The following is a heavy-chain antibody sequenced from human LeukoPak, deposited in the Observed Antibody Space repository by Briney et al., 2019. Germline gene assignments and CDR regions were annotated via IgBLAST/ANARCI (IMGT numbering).Heavy chain of an antibody. CDR3: ARTSLADY. CDR1: GGSISNYY. Sequence: PSETLSLTCTVSGGSISNYYWSWIRQPPGKGLEWIGYIYYSGSTNYNPSLKSRATISVDTSKNQFSLKLTSVTAADTAVYYCARTSLADYWGQGTLVTVSS. V-gene: IGHV4-59*01. J-gene: IGHJ4*02. CDR2: IYYSGST.